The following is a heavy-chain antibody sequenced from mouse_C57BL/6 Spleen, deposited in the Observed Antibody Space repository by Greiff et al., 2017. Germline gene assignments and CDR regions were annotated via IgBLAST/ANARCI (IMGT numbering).Heavy chain of an antibody. J-gene: IGHJ4*01. CDR1: GYTFTDHT. CDR3: ARDYDGSSLDYVAMDY. D-gene: IGHD1-1*01. V-gene: IGHV1-78*01. CDR2: IYPRDGST. Sequence: VQLQQSDAELVKPGASVKISCKASGYTFTDHTIYWMKQRPEQGLEWIGYIYPRDGSTKYNEKFKGKVTLTADKSSSTAYMQLNSLTSEDYAVYFCARDYDGSSLDYVAMDYWGQGTSVTVSS.